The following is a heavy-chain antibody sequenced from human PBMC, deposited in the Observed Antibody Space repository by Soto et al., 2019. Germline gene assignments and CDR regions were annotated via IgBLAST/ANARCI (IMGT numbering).Heavy chain of an antibody. V-gene: IGHV5-51*01. CDR1: GYSFPNYW. J-gene: IGHJ4*02. CDR2: IYPDDSET. Sequence: GESLKISCKGSGYSFPNYWIGWVRQMPGRGLEWVGIIYPDDSETRYSPSFQGQVTISADKSITSAYLQLSSLKASDTAMYYCARLGFPGAIYFDSWGLGTLVTVSS. CDR3: ARLGFPGAIYFDS.